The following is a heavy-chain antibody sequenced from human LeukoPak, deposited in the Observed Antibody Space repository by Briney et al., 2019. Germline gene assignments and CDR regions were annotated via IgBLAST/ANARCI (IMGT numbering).Heavy chain of an antibody. CDR2: INHSGST. CDR1: GGSFSGYY. J-gene: IGHJ6*03. CDR3: ARLAGVRARGYYYYMDV. Sequence: SETLSLTCAVYGGSFSGYYWSWIRQPPGKGLEWIGEINHSGSTNYNPSLKSRVTISVDTSKNQFSLKLSSVTAADTAVYYCARLAGVRARGYYYYMDVWGKGTTVTISS. V-gene: IGHV4-34*01. D-gene: IGHD3-10*01.